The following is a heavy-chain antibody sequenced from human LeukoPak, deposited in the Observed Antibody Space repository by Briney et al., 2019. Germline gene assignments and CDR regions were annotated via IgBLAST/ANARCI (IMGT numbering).Heavy chain of an antibody. CDR3: ANLYYDSSGTHDAFDI. V-gene: IGHV3-30*18. D-gene: IGHD3-22*01. Sequence: TGGSLRLSCAASGFTFSSYGMPWVRQAPGKGLEWVAVISYDGSNKYYADSVKGRFTISRDNSKNTLYLQMNSLRAEDTAVYYCANLYYDSSGTHDAFDIWGQGTMVTVSS. J-gene: IGHJ3*02. CDR2: ISYDGSNK. CDR1: GFTFSSYG.